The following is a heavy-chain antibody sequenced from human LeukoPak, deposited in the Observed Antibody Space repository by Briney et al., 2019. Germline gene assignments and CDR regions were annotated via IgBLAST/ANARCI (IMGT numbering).Heavy chain of an antibody. Sequence: SETLSLTCAVYGGSFSGYYWSWIRQPPGKGLERIGEINHSGSTNYNPSLKSRVTISVDTSKNQFSLKVNSVTAADTAVYYCARLETAMAPDLYYYYYMDVWGKGTTVTVSS. CDR1: GGSFSGYY. D-gene: IGHD5-18*01. V-gene: IGHV4-34*01. CDR3: ARLETAMAPDLYYYYYMDV. J-gene: IGHJ6*03. CDR2: INHSGST.